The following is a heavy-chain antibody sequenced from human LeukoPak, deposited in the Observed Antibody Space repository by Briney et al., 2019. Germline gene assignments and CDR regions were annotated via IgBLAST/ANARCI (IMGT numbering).Heavy chain of an antibody. CDR1: GFTFSSYG. CDR2: IWYDGSNK. J-gene: IGHJ4*02. CDR3: ARGVVRYFDY. D-gene: IGHD3-9*01. Sequence: GGSLRLSCAASGFTFSSYGMHWVRQAPGKGLEWVAVIWYDGSNKYYADSVKGRFTISRDNAKNSLYLQMNSLRAEDTAVYYCARGVVRYFDYWGQGALVTVSS. V-gene: IGHV3-33*01.